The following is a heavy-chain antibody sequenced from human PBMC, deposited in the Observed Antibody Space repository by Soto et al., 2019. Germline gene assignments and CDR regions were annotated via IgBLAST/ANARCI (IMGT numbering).Heavy chain of an antibody. D-gene: IGHD2-2*01. CDR1: GFAFSTTT. V-gene: IGHV3-21*01. CDR2: TSGSSSYI. Sequence: LRLSCAASGFAFSTTTMNWVRQAPGKGLEWVSSTSGSSSYIFYADSVKGRFTISRDNAKNSLYLQMNSLRAEDTAVYYCARVSAEGSCSTTSCYPFDYWGPGPIVTV. J-gene: IGHJ4*02. CDR3: ARVSAEGSCSTTSCYPFDY.